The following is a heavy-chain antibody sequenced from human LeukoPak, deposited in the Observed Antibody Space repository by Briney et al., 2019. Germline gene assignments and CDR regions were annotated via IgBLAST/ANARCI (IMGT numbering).Heavy chain of an antibody. V-gene: IGHV4-59*08. CDR1: GGSISSYY. Sequence: PSETLSLTCTVSGGSISSYYWSWIRQPPGKGLEWIGYIYYSGSTNYNPSLKSRVTISVDTSKNQFSLKLSSVTAADTAVYYCARVGDDYGDYGGGNDAFDIWGQGTMGTVSS. J-gene: IGHJ3*02. CDR3: ARVGDDYGDYGGGNDAFDI. CDR2: IYYSGST. D-gene: IGHD4-17*01.